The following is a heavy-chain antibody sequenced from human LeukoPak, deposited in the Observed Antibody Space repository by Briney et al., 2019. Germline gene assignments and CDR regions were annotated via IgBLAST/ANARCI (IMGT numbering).Heavy chain of an antibody. CDR2: IYPGESDT. J-gene: IGHJ4*02. V-gene: IGHV5-51*01. CDR3: ARQALGYCTNGVCYGRGYFDY. D-gene: IGHD2-8*01. Sequence: GESLKISCKGSGYSFTSYWIGWVRQMPGKGLEWMGIIYPGESDTRYSPSFQGQVTISADKSISTAYLQWSSLKASDTAMYYCARQALGYCTNGVCYGRGYFDYWGQGTLVTVSS. CDR1: GYSFTSYW.